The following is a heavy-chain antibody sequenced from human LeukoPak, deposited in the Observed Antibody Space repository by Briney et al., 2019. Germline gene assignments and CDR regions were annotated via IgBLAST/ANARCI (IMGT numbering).Heavy chain of an antibody. Sequence: GGSLRLSCAASGFIFSNYGMHWVRQAPGKGLEWVANIKQDGREKNYVDSVKGRFTISRDNAKNSLYLQINSLRAEDTAVYYCARWGIVNMRIHYYHYYMDVWGKGTTVTVSS. J-gene: IGHJ6*03. CDR2: IKQDGREK. D-gene: IGHD3-10*01. CDR3: ARWGIVNMRIHYYHYYMDV. V-gene: IGHV3-7*01. CDR1: GFIFSNYG.